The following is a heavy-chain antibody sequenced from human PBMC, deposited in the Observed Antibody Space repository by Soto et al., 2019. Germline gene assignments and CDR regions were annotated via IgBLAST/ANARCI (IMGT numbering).Heavy chain of an antibody. D-gene: IGHD6-19*01. CDR3: AREPGIAVAQNYGMDV. CDR2: INPSGGST. CDR1: GYTFTSYY. V-gene: IGHV1-46*01. Sequence: ASVKVSCKASGYTFTSYYMHWVRQAPGQGLEWMGIINPSGGSTSYAQKFQGRVTMARDTSTSTVYMELSSLRSEDTAVYYCAREPGIAVAQNYGMDVWGQGTTVPVSS. J-gene: IGHJ6*02.